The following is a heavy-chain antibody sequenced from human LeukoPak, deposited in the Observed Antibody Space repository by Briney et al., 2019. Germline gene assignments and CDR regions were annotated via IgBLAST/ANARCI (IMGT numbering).Heavy chain of an antibody. V-gene: IGHV3-73*01. CDR2: IRSKANSYAT. J-gene: IGHJ4*02. CDR1: GFTLSGSA. D-gene: IGHD3-22*01. CDR3: TRPGSSGLTVPY. Sequence: GGSLSLSCAASGFTLSGSAMHGVPQASGKGLECVVRIRSKANSYATAYAAAVKGRFTISRDDSKNTAYLQMNSLKTDDTAVYYCTRPGSSGLTVPYWGQGTLVTVSS.